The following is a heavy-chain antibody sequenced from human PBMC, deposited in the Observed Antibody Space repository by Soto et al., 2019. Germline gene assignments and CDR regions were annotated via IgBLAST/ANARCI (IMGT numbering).Heavy chain of an antibody. D-gene: IGHD3-3*01. CDR2: IYTSGST. V-gene: IGHV4-4*07. CDR3: ARGDYDFWSGYSQEEDV. Sequence: PSETLSLTCTVSGGSISSYYWSWIRQPAGKGLEWIGRIYTSGSTNYNPSLKSRVTMSVDTSKNQFSLKLSSVTAAAPAAYYCARGDYDFWSGYSQEEDVWGQETTVTVPS. CDR1: GGSISSYY. J-gene: IGHJ6*02.